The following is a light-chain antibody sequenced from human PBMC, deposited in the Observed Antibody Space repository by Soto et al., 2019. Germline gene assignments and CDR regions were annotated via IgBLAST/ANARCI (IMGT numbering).Light chain of an antibody. Sequence: EIVMTQSPATLSVSPVERATLSCTASQSVSSNLAWYQHKPGQAPRLLIYGASTRATGIPARFSGSGSGTEFTLTINSLQSEDFAVYYCQQYNNWPPGTFGQGTKVDIK. V-gene: IGKV3-15*01. J-gene: IGKJ1*01. CDR3: QQYNNWPPGT. CDR1: QSVSSN. CDR2: GAS.